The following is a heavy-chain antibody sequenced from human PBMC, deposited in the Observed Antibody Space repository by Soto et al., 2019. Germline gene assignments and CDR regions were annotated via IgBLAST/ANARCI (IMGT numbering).Heavy chain of an antibody. Sequence: LRLSCAASGFTFINAWINWVRQAPGKGLEWVGQIRSKTDGGTIFYPAPVKGRFIISRDDSTNTLYLQMNSLNTDDTAVYYCTTAHPRGPDYWGQGTLVTVSS. CDR1: GFTFINAW. D-gene: IGHD5-12*01. CDR3: TTAHPRGPDY. V-gene: IGHV3-15*01. J-gene: IGHJ4*02. CDR2: IRSKTDGGTI.